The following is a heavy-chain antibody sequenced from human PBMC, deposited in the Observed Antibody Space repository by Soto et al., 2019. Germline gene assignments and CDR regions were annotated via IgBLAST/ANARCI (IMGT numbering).Heavy chain of an antibody. CDR2: VSHDGVNK. Sequence: QMQLVESGGGVVQPGRSLRLSCAASGFSFRNYNLHWVRQAPGKGLEWVAVVSHDGVNKHYAESVKGRLSISRDSSRDTLYLQMNSLRPEDTAVYYCVRETQIVMVVVPTPGSPGAFDMWGQGTMVTFAS. V-gene: IGHV3-30-3*01. CDR3: VRETQIVMVVVPTPGSPGAFDM. D-gene: IGHD2-15*01. CDR1: GFSFRNYN. J-gene: IGHJ3*02.